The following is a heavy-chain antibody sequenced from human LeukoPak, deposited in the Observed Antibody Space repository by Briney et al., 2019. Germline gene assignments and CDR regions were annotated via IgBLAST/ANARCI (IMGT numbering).Heavy chain of an antibody. CDR3: ATYNIEAPHSPFDH. J-gene: IGHJ4*02. V-gene: IGHV1-18*01. Sequence: GASVKVSCKASGSTFTSYGISWVRQAPGHGLEWMGWISAYNGNTNYAQKLQGRVTMTPDTSTTAAYMELRSLRSDDTAVYYCATYNIEAPHSPFDHWRQGTLVTVSS. CDR2: ISAYNGNT. D-gene: IGHD6-6*01. CDR1: GSTFTSYG.